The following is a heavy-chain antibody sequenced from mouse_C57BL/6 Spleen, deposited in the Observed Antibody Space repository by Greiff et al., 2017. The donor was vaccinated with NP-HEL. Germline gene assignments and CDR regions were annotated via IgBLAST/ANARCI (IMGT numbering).Heavy chain of an antibody. CDR1: GYTFTSYW. V-gene: IGHV1-52*01. J-gene: IGHJ2*01. Sequence: VKLQQPGAELVRPGSSVKLSCKASGYTFTSYWMHWVKQRPIQGLEWIGNIDPSDSETHYNQKFKDKATLTVDKSSSTAYMQLSSLTSEDSAVYYCARRKGNDYDVDFDYWGQGTTLTVSS. CDR2: IDPSDSET. CDR3: ARRKGNDYDVDFDY. D-gene: IGHD2-4*01.